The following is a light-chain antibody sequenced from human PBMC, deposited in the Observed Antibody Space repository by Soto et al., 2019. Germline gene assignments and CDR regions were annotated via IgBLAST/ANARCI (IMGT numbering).Light chain of an antibody. V-gene: IGKV2-24*01. J-gene: IGKJ1*01. CDR2: KVS. Sequence: DIVRTQTPLSSPLTLGQAASISCRSSQSLVHSDGNTYLSWFQQRPGQPPRPLVYKVSDRFTGVPDRFSGSGAGTDFTLTISRVEAEDVGVYYCMQSIQLPAAFGQGTKVDIK. CDR3: MQSIQLPAA. CDR1: QSLVHSDGNTY.